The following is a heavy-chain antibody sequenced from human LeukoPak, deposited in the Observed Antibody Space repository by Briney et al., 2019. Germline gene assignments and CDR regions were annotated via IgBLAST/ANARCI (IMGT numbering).Heavy chain of an antibody. CDR3: LRDLNWSLDQ. CDR1: GFTFSSYG. D-gene: IGHD1-20*01. J-gene: IGHJ4*02. CDR2: IWYDGTNK. Sequence: GGSLRLSCAASGFTFSSYGMHWVRQAPGKGLEWVAVIWYDGTNKYYAESVKGRFTISRDSSKNTLYLQMNSLRAEDAAVYYCLRDLNWSLDQWGQGTLVTVSS. V-gene: IGHV3-33*01.